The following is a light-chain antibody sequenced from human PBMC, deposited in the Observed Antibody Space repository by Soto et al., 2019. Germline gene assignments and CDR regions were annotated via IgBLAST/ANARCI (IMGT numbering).Light chain of an antibody. J-gene: IGKJ5*01. V-gene: IGKV1-39*01. Sequence: DIQMTQSPSSLSASVGDIVTITCRSSQDIGTYLHWYHHQPGKGPKVLIYGASSLQSGVSSRFSGSGSGTDFTLTISSVRPEDLGSYYCQQTFNSPITFGQGTRLEIK. CDR1: QDIGTY. CDR2: GAS. CDR3: QQTFNSPIT.